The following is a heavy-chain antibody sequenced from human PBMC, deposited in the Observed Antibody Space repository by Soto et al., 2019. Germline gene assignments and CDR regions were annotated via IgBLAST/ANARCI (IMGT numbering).Heavy chain of an antibody. J-gene: IGHJ5*01. V-gene: IGHV3-23*01. CDR3: GKTQNFNCYYPGVDS. Sequence: GSLSLPCIVSGFTFAGYGLEWVSQAPGKGLEWVAAVSGGGGSTYYADSVKGRFSISRDKAGNIVYLQIYRLTARNTAVYYCGKTQNFNCYYPGVDSWG. CDR2: VSGGGGST. CDR1: GFTFAGYG. D-gene: IGHD3-10*01.